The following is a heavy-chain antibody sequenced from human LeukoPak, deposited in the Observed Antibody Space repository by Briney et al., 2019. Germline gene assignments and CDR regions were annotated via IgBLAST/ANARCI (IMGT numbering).Heavy chain of an antibody. Sequence: ASVKVSCKASGYTFTSYYMHWVRQAPGQGLEWMGIINPSGGSTSYAQMFQGRVTMTRDTSTSTVYMELSSLRSEDTAVYYCARDPSSIAARPYWYFDLWGRGTLVTVSS. CDR1: GYTFTSYY. J-gene: IGHJ2*01. CDR3: ARDPSSIAARPYWYFDL. V-gene: IGHV1-46*01. CDR2: INPSGGST. D-gene: IGHD6-6*01.